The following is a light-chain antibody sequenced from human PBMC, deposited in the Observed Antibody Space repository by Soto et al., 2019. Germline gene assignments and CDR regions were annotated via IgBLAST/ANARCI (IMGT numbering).Light chain of an antibody. CDR2: ASS. CDR3: QQDNMTPFT. CDR1: QTVSNN. J-gene: IGKJ3*01. Sequence: DIQMTKSPSSLSASVGGRVTITCRTSQTVSNNLNWYQRKPGKAPSLLIYASSTLQSGVPSRFIGSGSETEFTLTISSLQPEDFATYYCQQDNMTPFTFGPGTKVDI. V-gene: IGKV1-39*01.